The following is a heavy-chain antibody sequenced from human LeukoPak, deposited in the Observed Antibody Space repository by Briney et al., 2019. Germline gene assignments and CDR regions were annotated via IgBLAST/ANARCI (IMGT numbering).Heavy chain of an antibody. J-gene: IGHJ3*01. D-gene: IGHD3-16*01. Sequence: GGSLRLSCAASGFTFTAYNMNWVRQAPGKGLEWVSSISSTGTYLYYADSVKGRFTISRDNFKNTLYLQMHSLRAEDTAVFYCARDRDDYVWGSYLGAFDVWGHGTTVTVSS. CDR2: ISSTGTYL. CDR1: GFTFTAYN. V-gene: IGHV3-21*04. CDR3: ARDRDDYVWGSYLGAFDV.